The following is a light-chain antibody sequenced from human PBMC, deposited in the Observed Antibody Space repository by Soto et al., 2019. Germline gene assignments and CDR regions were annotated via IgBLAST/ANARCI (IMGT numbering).Light chain of an antibody. J-gene: IGKJ5*01. CDR1: QRIXNY. CDR2: DAS. CDR3: QHRIIRPVS. Sequence: IALTQSPFTLSLSPGESATLSCRASQRIXNYFGWYQQKPGLAPRILXDDASNSATGSPARFSGSGSATDFTLTISSIDPADFAFYYWQHRIIRPVSFGQGTRLEIK. V-gene: IGKV3-11*01.